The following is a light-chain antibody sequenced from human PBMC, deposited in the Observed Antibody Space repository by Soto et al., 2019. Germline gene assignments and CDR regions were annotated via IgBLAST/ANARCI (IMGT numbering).Light chain of an antibody. CDR1: KSVRSDY. V-gene: IGKV3-20*01. J-gene: IGKJ4*02. CDR3: QQYGNSPLT. CDR2: GVS. Sequence: EIVLTQSPDTLSLSPGQRATLSCRASKSVRSDYFAWYQQKPGQAPRVIIFGVSTRATGFPDRFSGSGSGTDFTLTISRLEPEDFALYYCQQYGNSPLTFGGGTKVDIK.